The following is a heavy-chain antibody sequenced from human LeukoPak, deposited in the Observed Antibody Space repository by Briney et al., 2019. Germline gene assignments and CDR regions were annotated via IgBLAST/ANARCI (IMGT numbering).Heavy chain of an antibody. Sequence: ASVKVSCKASGYTFTSYGISWVRQAPGQGLEWMGWISAYNGNTNYAQKLQGRVTMTTDTSTSTAYMELRSLRSDDMAVYYCASGYCSGGSCYSQDYWGQGTLVTVSS. CDR1: GYTFTSYG. D-gene: IGHD2-15*01. CDR3: ASGYCSGGSCYSQDY. CDR2: ISAYNGNT. V-gene: IGHV1-18*03. J-gene: IGHJ4*02.